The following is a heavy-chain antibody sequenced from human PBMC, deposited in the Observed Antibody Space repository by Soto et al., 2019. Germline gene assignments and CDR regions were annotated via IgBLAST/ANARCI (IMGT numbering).Heavy chain of an antibody. D-gene: IGHD3-22*01. J-gene: IGHJ6*02. CDR1: GGSISSSSYY. CDR2: IFYTGGT. CDR3: STFSSGFYGMDV. V-gene: IGHV4-39*01. Sequence: SETLSLTCTVSGGSISSSSYYWAWIRQPPGKGLEWIGSIFYTGGTYYNPSLKSRITMSADMSKNQFSLNLSSVTAADAAVYYCSTFSSGFYGMDVRGQGTTVTVSS.